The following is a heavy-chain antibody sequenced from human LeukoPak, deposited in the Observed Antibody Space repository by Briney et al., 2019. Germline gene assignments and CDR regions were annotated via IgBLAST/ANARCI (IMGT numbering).Heavy chain of an antibody. Sequence: TGGSLRLSCAASGVTFSSYWMGWVRQVPGKGLEWVGKIHQDGSETSYLDSVKGEFTISRDNHNKSMFLQMNSLRAEETAVCKCVRWVVEAGMDYWRQGTPLIVSS. CDR2: IHQDGSET. J-gene: IGHJ4*02. CDR3: VRWVVEAGMDY. CDR1: GVTFSSYW. V-gene: IGHV3-7*01. D-gene: IGHD6-19*01.